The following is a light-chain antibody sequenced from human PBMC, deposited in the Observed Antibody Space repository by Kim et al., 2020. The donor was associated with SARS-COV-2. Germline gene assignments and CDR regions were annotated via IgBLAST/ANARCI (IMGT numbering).Light chain of an antibody. J-gene: IGLJ3*02. CDR2: DVS. V-gene: IGLV2-14*04. CDR3: SSYTSSSTVWV. Sequence: SITISCTGTSSDVGGYNYVSWYQQHPGKAPKRMIYDVSKRPSGVSNRFSGSKSGNTASLTISGLQAEDEADYYCSSYTSSSTVWVFGGGTQLTVL. CDR1: SSDVGGYNY.